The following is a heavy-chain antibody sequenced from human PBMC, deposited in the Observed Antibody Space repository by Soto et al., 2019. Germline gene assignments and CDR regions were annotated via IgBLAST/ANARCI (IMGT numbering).Heavy chain of an antibody. CDR2: IYYSGST. Sequence: QLQLQESGPGLVKPSETLSLTCTVSGGSISSSSYYWGWIRQPPGKGLEWIGSIYYSGSTYYNPSLKSRVTISVDTSKNQCSLKLSSVTAADTAVYYCARNPDGDYVDYWGQGTLVTVSS. V-gene: IGHV4-39*01. CDR3: ARNPDGDYVDY. D-gene: IGHD4-17*01. J-gene: IGHJ4*02. CDR1: GGSISSSSYY.